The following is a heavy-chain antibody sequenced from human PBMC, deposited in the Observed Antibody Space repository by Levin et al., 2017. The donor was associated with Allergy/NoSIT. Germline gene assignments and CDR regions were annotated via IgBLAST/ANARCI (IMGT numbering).Heavy chain of an antibody. Sequence: TSETLSLTCAVYGGSFSGYYWSWIRQPPGKGLEWIGEINHSGSTNYNPSLKSRVTISVDTSKNQFSLKLSSVTAADTAVYYCARDSSSSQSGGQNGDYWGQGTLVTVSS. J-gene: IGHJ4*02. D-gene: IGHD2-2*01. CDR2: INHSGST. CDR3: ARDSSSSQSGGQNGDY. CDR1: GGSFSGYY. V-gene: IGHV4-34*01.